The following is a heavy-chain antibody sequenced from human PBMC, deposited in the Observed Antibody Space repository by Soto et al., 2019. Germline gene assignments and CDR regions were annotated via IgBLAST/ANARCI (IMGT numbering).Heavy chain of an antibody. CDR3: ARDRAPKGYYYIMDV. Sequence: QVQVVESGGGVVQPGRSLRLSCTASGFTFSDYAMHWVRQAPGKGLEGVTVISFDESNKYYADSVKGRFTISRDTSKNTLYLQMDSLRTEDTAVYYCARDRAPKGYYYIMDVWGQGTTVTVSS. J-gene: IGHJ6*02. CDR2: ISFDESNK. V-gene: IGHV3-30*04. CDR1: GFTFSDYA.